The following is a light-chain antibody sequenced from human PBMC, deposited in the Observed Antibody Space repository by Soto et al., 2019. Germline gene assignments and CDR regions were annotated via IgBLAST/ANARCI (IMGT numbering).Light chain of an antibody. CDR2: EVT. J-gene: IGLJ3*02. CDR1: SSDVGGYNY. V-gene: IGLV2-8*01. Sequence: QCVLTQPPSASGSPGQSVTSSCTGTSSDVGGYNYVSWYQQYPGRAPKLMIYEVTKRPSGVPDRFSGSKSGNTASLTVSGLQAEDEADYSCSSYSASNNFYFVFGGGTKVTVL. CDR3: SSYSASNNFYFV.